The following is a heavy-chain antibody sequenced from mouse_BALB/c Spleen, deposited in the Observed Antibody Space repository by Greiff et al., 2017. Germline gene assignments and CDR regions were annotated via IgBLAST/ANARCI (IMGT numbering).Heavy chain of an antibody. D-gene: IGHD1-1*01. V-gene: IGHV3-8*02. CDR3: ARGDSGSSSFDY. Sequence: VQLQQSGPSLVKPSQTLSLTCSVTGDSITSGYWNWIRKFPGNKLEYMGYISYSGSTYYNPSLKSRISITRDTSKNQYYLQLNSVTTEDTATYYCARGDSGSSSFDYWGQGTTLTVSS. J-gene: IGHJ2*01. CDR1: GDSITSGY. CDR2: ISYSGST.